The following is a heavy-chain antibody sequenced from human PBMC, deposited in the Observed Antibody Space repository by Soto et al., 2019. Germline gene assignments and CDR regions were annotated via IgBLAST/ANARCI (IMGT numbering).Heavy chain of an antibody. Sequence: PGGSLRLSCTASGFTFSTYAISWVRQAPGKGLEWVSGVSGSGSSTYYADSVKGRFTISRDNSKNTLYLQVNSLRAEDTAVYYCAKTKSGGNYYFDYWGQGTLVTVS. J-gene: IGHJ4*02. CDR3: AKTKSGGNYYFDY. CDR1: GFTFSTYA. D-gene: IGHD2-8*02. CDR2: VSGSGSST. V-gene: IGHV3-23*01.